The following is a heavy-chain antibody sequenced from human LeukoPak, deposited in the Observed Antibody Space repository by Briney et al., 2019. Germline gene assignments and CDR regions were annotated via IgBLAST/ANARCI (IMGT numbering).Heavy chain of an antibody. CDR1: GGSISSYY. D-gene: IGHD3/OR15-3a*01. CDR3: ARDASSWTGYPSGAFDI. CDR2: IYYRGST. Sequence: SETLSLTCTVSGGSISSYYWSWIRQPPGKGLEWIGYIYYRGSTNYNPSLKSRVTISVDTSKNQFSLKLSSVTAADTAVYYCARDASSWTGYPSGAFDIWGQGTMVTVSS. V-gene: IGHV4-59*01. J-gene: IGHJ3*02.